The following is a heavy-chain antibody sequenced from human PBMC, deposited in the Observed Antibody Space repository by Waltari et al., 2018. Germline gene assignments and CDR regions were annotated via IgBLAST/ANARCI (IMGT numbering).Heavy chain of an antibody. CDR3: ARDSGYCTTTSCRGDAFDI. V-gene: IGHV3-7*03. J-gene: IGHJ3*02. CDR2: IKKKGSEK. Sequence: EVQLVESGGGLVQPGWSLRLSCAAYGFPFSRHWMSWFRQAPGKGLGWVANIKKKGSEKYHVDSVKGRFTIARDNAKNSLYLQMNSLRAEDTAVYYCARDSGYCTTTSCRGDAFDIWGQGTIVTVSS. D-gene: IGHD2-2*03. CDR1: GFPFSRHW.